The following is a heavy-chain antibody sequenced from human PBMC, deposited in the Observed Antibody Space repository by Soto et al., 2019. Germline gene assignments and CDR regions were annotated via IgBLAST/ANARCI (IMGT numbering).Heavy chain of an antibody. Sequence: ASVKVSCKASGYTFTIYGINWVRQAPGQGLEWMGWISAYNGNTNYAQKLQGRVTMTTDTSTSTAYMELRSLRSDDTAVYYCARASLGITFGGVIVATSYYYYGMDVWGQGTTVTVSS. D-gene: IGHD3-16*02. CDR3: ARASLGITFGGVIVATSYYYYGMDV. J-gene: IGHJ6*02. CDR2: ISAYNGNT. CDR1: GYTFTIYG. V-gene: IGHV1-18*01.